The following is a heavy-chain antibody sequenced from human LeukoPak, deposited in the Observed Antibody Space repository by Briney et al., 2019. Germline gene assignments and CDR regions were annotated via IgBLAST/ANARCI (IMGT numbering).Heavy chain of an antibody. J-gene: IGHJ4*02. D-gene: IGHD3-16*01. CDR3: ARGLEGFDY. Sequence: ASVKVSCKASGYTFTAYYMHWVRQAPGQGLEWMGIINPGGGSTTYAQKFQGRVTMTRNTSISTAYMELSSLRSEDTAVYYCARGLEGFDYWGQRTLVTVSS. CDR2: INPGGGST. V-gene: IGHV1-46*01. CDR1: GYTFTAYY.